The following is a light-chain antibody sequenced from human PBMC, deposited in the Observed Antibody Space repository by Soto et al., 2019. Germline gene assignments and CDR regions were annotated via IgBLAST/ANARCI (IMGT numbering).Light chain of an antibody. Sequence: QSALTQPASVSGSPGQSIAISCTGTSSDVGGYNYVSWYQQHPGKTPNLMIYDVSNRPSGVSNRFSCSKSGNTASLTISGLQAEDEADYCCSSYTSSSTWVFGGGTKVTVL. V-gene: IGLV2-14*01. J-gene: IGLJ3*02. CDR1: SSDVGGYNY. CDR3: SSYTSSSTWV. CDR2: DVS.